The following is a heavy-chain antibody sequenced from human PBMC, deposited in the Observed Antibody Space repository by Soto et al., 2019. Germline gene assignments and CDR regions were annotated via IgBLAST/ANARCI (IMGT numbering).Heavy chain of an antibody. CDR3: AHHQRTTARQLGYFDY. CDR1: GFTFSSYA. J-gene: IGHJ4*02. V-gene: IGHV3-23*01. Sequence: EAQLLESGGGLVQPGGSLRLSCAASGFTFSSYAMSWVRQAPGKGLEWVSAVGGSGTSTYYADSVKGRFTISRDNSKNTLYLEMNSLRAEDTAVYYCAHHQRTTARQLGYFDYWGQGTLVTVSS. CDR2: VGGSGTST. D-gene: IGHD6-6*01.